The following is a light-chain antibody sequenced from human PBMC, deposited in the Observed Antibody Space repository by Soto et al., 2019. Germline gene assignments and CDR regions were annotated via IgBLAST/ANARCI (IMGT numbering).Light chain of an antibody. Sequence: EIVLTQSPGTLSLSPVESATLTCRASQSINRDLAWYVQKPGQAPRRVVYGASTWATGVPPRFTGSGSGTEFTLTISGLQSEDFAVYYCQQYKSWPITFGQGTRLEIK. CDR2: GAS. J-gene: IGKJ5*01. V-gene: IGKV3D-15*01. CDR1: QSINRD. CDR3: QQYKSWPIT.